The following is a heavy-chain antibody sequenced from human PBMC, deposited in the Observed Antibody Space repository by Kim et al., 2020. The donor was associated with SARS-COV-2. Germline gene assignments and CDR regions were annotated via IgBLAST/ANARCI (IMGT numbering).Heavy chain of an antibody. D-gene: IGHD3-22*01. CDR2: IIPIFGTA. V-gene: IGHV1-69*01. J-gene: IGHJ3*02. Sequence: SVKVSCKASGGTFSSYAISWVRQAPGQGLEWMGGIIPIFGTANYAQKFQGRVTITADESTSTAYMELSSLRSEDTAVYYCAREAQYYYDSSGKKTIDAFDIWGQGTMVTVSS. CDR1: GGTFSSYA. CDR3: AREAQYYYDSSGKKTIDAFDI.